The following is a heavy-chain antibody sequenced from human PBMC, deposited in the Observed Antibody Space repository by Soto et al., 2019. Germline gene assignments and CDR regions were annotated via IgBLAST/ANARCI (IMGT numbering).Heavy chain of an antibody. CDR3: AREAGSGDYFDY. J-gene: IGHJ4*02. CDR2: IFYSGST. V-gene: IGHV4-31*03. CDR1: GGSISSTGYF. D-gene: IGHD1-26*01. Sequence: QVQLQESGPGLVKPSQTLSLTCTVSGGSISSTGYFWTWIRQHPGKGPEWIGYIFYSGSTFHNPSLKSRVTISVDTSKNQFSLELSSVTAADTAVYYCAREAGSGDYFDYWGQGTLVTVSS.